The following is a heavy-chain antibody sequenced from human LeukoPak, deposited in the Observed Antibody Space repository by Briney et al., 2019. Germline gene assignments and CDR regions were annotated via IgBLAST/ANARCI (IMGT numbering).Heavy chain of an antibody. D-gene: IGHD6-19*01. Sequence: PSETLSLTCTVSGGSISSYYWSWIRQPPGKGLEWIGYIYYSGSTYYNPSLKSRVTISVDTSKNQFSLKLSSVTAADTAVYYCARDARGNGWYLYWGQGTLVTVSS. CDR2: IYYSGST. CDR1: GGSISSYY. V-gene: IGHV4-59*01. J-gene: IGHJ4*02. CDR3: ARDARGNGWYLY.